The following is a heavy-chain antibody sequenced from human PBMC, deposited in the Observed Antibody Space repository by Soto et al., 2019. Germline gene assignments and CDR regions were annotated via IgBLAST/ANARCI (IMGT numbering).Heavy chain of an antibody. CDR3: GRGGGPYVWFNEF. D-gene: IGHD3-16*01. CDR2: IIPVFGTT. Sequence: QEQLVQSGPEVKKPGSSVKVSCKDSGGLFSSFAISWVRQAPGQGLEWLGGIIPVFGTTNYAEKFQGRVTITADESTNTAYRELSGLTSGDTAMYYCGRGGGPYVWFNEFWGQGTLVTVSS. V-gene: IGHV1-69*01. CDR1: GGLFSSFA. J-gene: IGHJ4*02.